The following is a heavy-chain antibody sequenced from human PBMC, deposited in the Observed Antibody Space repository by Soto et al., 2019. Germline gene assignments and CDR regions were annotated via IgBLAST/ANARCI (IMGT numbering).Heavy chain of an antibody. V-gene: IGHV2-5*01. D-gene: IGHD6-6*01. Sequence: SGPTLVNPTQTLTLTCSFSGFSLSTSGVGVGWIRQSPGKARELLALIYWSGDEHYRPSLKSRLSIIKDTSKNHVVLIMTDMDAMDTATYYCARALATLPVFAFDIWGQGTMVTVSS. CDR3: ARALATLPVFAFDI. CDR1: GFSLSTSGVG. CDR2: IYWSGDE. J-gene: IGHJ3*02.